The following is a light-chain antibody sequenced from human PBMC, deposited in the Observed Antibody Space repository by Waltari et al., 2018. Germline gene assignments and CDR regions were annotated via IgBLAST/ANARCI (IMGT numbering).Light chain of an antibody. CDR2: DDA. Sequence: YVLSQPPSVSVAPGETASIPCGGKNIGTKSVHWYQVKAGLAPLLVVYDDAVRPSGTPERVSGFNSGNTATLTITGVEGGDEADYFGQVWDSSSDLNWVFGGGTKLTVL. J-gene: IGLJ3*02. CDR3: QVWDSSSDLNWV. V-gene: IGLV3-21*02. CDR1: NIGTKS.